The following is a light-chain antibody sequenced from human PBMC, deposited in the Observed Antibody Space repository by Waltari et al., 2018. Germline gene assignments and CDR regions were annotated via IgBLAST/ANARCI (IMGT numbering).Light chain of an antibody. V-gene: IGKV4-1*01. CDR2: WTS. CDR1: QSISYSSNNENY. Sequence: DIVMTQSPDSLAVSLGERVTINCKSSQSISYSSNNENYLAWYQQKPGQPPKLLFYWTSTRGSGVPDRFSGSGSGTDFTLTISSLQAEDVAVYYCQQYYSSPITFGQGTRLEIK. CDR3: QQYYSSPIT. J-gene: IGKJ5*01.